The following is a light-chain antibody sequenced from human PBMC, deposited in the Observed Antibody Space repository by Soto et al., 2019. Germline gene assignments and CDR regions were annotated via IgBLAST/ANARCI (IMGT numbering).Light chain of an antibody. Sequence: VMTKTPATLSVSAGERATLSCRASQSVSTYLAWYQQKPGQAPRLLISGVYSRAAGIPDRFSGSGSATDFTLTISRLEPEDFAVYYCQQYDTSPRTFGQGTKV. CDR3: QQYDTSPRT. V-gene: IGKV3-20*01. J-gene: IGKJ1*01. CDR2: GVY. CDR1: QSVSTY.